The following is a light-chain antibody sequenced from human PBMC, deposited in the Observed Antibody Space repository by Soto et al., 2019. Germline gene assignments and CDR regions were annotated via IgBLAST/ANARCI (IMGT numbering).Light chain of an antibody. J-gene: IGKJ1*01. CDR3: QQSYSTPWT. CDR1: QGIASY. V-gene: IGKV1-39*01. CDR2: AAS. Sequence: DIQMTQSPSSLSASVGGRVTITCRASQGIASYLNWYQQKPGKAPKLLIYAASSLQSGVPSRFSGSGSGTDVTLTISSLQPEDFATYYCQQSYSTPWTFGQGTKVEIK.